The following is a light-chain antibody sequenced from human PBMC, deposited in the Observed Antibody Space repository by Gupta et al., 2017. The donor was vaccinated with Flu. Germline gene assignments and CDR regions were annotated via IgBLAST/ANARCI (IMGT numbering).Light chain of an antibody. CDR3: PQSDRTPNT. V-gene: IGKV1-39*01. J-gene: IGKJ2*01. CDR2: AAS. CDR1: QNITND. Sequence: DIQMTQSPSSLSASVGDRLTITCRASQNITNDLNWYHQKSGKTPKLLNHAASSLQSGVPSRFSGSGSGTDMTLTSRRLPPEDFGTYYCPQSDRTPNTFGQGTKVEI.